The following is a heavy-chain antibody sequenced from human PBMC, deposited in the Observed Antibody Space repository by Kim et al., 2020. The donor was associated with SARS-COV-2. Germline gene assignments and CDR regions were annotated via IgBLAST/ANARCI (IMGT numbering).Heavy chain of an antibody. J-gene: IGHJ4*02. CDR1: GGTISSYS. V-gene: IGHV4-59*01. CDR3: ARRRGYSYVYYFDY. CDR2: IYYSGST. D-gene: IGHD5-18*01. Sequence: SETLSLTCTVSGGTISSYSWSWIRQPPGKGLEWIGYIYYSGSTNYNPALKSRVTISVDTSKNQFSLKLSSVTAADTAVYYCARRRGYSYVYYFDYWGQGTLVTVSS.